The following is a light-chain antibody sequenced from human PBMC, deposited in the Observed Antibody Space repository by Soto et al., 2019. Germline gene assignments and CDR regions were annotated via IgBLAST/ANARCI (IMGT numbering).Light chain of an antibody. CDR2: DVT. CDR1: SNDVGGYNH. V-gene: IGLV2-14*01. Sequence: QSVLTQPASVSGSPGQSITISCTGTSNDVGGYNHVSWYQQHPGKAPKLVIYDVTNRPSGVSDRFSGSKSGSTASLTISGLQAEDEADYYCTSHTSIFTYVFGTGTKVTVL. CDR3: TSHTSIFTYV. J-gene: IGLJ1*01.